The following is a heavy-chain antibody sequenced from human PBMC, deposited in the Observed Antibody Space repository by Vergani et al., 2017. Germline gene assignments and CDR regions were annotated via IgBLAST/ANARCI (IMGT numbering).Heavy chain of an antibody. CDR2: INAGNGNT. Sequence: QVQLVQSGAEVKKPGASVTVSCKASGYTFTSYAMHWVRQAPGQRLEWMGWINAGNGNTNYAQKLQGRGTMTTDTSTSTAYMELRSLRSDDTAVYYCARDFGVAAAGTFVLDYWGQGTLVTVSS. CDR3: ARDFGVAAAGTFVLDY. CDR1: GYTFTSYA. D-gene: IGHD6-13*01. V-gene: IGHV1-3*01. J-gene: IGHJ4*02.